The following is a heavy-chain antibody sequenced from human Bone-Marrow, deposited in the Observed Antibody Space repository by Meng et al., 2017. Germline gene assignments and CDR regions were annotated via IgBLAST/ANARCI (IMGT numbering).Heavy chain of an antibody. CDR1: GYTFPDYW. D-gene: IGHD6-13*01. V-gene: IGHV1-2*06. CDR3: ARDEDISAAGKLFGDY. CDR2: INPKSGDT. Sequence: QWQMVLFGSKVKKHWASMKVSCKAAGYTFPDYWLHWVRRDPGQCLEWMGRINPKSGDTHYAQRFQGRVTMTGDTSISTAYMELSGLRSDDTAMYYCARDEDISAAGKLFGDYWGQGTLVTVSS. J-gene: IGHJ4*02.